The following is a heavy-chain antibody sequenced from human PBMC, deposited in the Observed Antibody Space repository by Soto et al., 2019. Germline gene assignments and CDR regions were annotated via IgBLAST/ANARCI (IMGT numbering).Heavy chain of an antibody. V-gene: IGHV4-38-2*01. D-gene: IGHD5-18*01. CDR1: VNSITSGYY. Sequence: SETLSLTCAVPVNSITSGYYWGWIRQPPGKGLEWIGTIYHNRNSYYNPSLKSRVSLSVDKSKNQLSLRVSHVTAADTAVYYCARAVRGFSQGFDYWGQGTLVTVSS. CDR2: IYHNRNS. J-gene: IGHJ4*02. CDR3: ARAVRGFSQGFDY.